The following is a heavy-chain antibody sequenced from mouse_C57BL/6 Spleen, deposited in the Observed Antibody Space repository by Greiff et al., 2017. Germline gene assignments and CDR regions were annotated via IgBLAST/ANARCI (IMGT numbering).Heavy chain of an antibody. CDR2: ISSGSSTI. Sequence: EVMLVESGGGLVKPGGSLKLSCAASGFTFSDYGMHWVRQAPVKGLEWVAYISSGSSTIYYADTVKGRFTISRDNAKNTLFLQMTSLSYEDTAMYYCTILRQGAMDYWGQGTSVTVSS. CDR3: TILRQGAMDY. D-gene: IGHD1-1*01. CDR1: GFTFSDYG. J-gene: IGHJ4*01. V-gene: IGHV5-17*01.